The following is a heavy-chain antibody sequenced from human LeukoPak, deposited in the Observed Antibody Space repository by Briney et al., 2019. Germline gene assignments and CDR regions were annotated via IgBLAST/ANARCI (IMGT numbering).Heavy chain of an antibody. CDR2: IRYDGSNK. CDR1: GFTFSSYG. D-gene: IGHD1-14*01. CDR3: APQGGTSSYYGMDV. V-gene: IGHV3-30*02. Sequence: GGSLRLSCAASGFTFSSYGMHWVRQAPGKGLEWVAFIRYDGSNKYYADSVKGRFTISRDNSKNTLYLQTNSLRAEDTAVYYCAPQGGTSSYYGMDVWGQGTTVTVSS. J-gene: IGHJ6*02.